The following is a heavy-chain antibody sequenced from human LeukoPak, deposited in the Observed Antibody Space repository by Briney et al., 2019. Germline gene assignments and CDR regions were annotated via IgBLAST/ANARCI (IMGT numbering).Heavy chain of an antibody. CDR3: ARGMNIVETQFDY. J-gene: IGHJ4*02. CDR1: GVSFSGYY. V-gene: IGHV4-34*01. D-gene: IGHD2/OR15-2a*01. CDR2: INHSGST. Sequence: PSETLSLTCAVYGVSFSGYYWSWIRQPPGKGLEWIGEINHSGSTNYNPSLKSRLTISLNTSDNQLSHMLSSSIRADNTVDYYARGMNIVETQFDYWAQGTVVTVSS.